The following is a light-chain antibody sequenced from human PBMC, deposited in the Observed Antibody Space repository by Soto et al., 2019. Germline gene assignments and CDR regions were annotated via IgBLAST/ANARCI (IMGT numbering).Light chain of an antibody. CDR1: QSVSSSY. V-gene: IGKV3-20*01. CDR3: QQYGSSPWT. CDR2: GAT. Sequence: EIVLTQSPGTLSLSPGERATLFCRASQSVSSSYLAWYQQKPGQAPRLLIYGATSRATGIPDRFSGSGSGTDFTLTISRLEPEDFAVYYCQQYGSSPWTFGRGTKVEIK. J-gene: IGKJ1*01.